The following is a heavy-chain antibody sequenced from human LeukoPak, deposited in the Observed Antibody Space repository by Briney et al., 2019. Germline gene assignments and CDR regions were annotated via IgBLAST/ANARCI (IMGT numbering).Heavy chain of an antibody. CDR2: IIPIFGTA. J-gene: IGHJ5*02. D-gene: IGHD3-10*01. CDR1: GGTFSSYA. Sequence: SVKVSCKASGGTFSSYAISWVRQAPGQGLEWMGGIIPIFGTANYAQKFQGRVTITADEPTSTAYMELSSLRSEDTAVYYCARCMVRGSLPSNWFDPWGQGTLVTVSS. CDR3: ARCMVRGSLPSNWFDP. V-gene: IGHV1-69*13.